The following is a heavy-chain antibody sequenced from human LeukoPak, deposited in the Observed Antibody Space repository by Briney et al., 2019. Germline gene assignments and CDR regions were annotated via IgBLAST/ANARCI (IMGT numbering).Heavy chain of an antibody. V-gene: IGHV4-59*11. CDR1: GGSISSHY. CDR3: ARALGYCSGGSCYRSYYYYYMDV. D-gene: IGHD2-15*01. CDR2: IYYSGST. Sequence: SETLSLTCTVSGGSISSHYWSWIRQPPGKGLEWIGYIYYSGSTNYNPSLKSRVTISVDTSKNQFSLKLSSVIAADTAVYYCARALGYCSGGSCYRSYYYYYMDVWGKGTTVTVSS. J-gene: IGHJ6*03.